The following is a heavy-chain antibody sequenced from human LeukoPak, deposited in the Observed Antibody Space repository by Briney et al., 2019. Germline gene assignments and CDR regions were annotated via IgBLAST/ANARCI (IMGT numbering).Heavy chain of an antibody. V-gene: IGHV3-23*01. CDR3: AKGSYYDSSGSFYFDY. J-gene: IGHJ4*02. CDR2: ISGSGDNT. Sequence: GGSLRLSCVASGFTFSSYAMSWVRQAPGKGLEWVSGISGSGDNTYYADSVKGRFTISRDNSKNTLYVQVNSLGTEDTAAYYCAKGSYYDSSGSFYFDYWGQGTLVTVSS. D-gene: IGHD3-22*01. CDR1: GFTFSSYA.